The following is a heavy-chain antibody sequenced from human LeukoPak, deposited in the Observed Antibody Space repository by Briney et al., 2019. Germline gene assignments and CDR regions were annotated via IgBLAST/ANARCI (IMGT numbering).Heavy chain of an antibody. Sequence: ASVKVSCKASGYTFTDYNIHCVRQAPGQGLERMGWIRPNSGGTNYAQKFQGRVTMTRDTSITTAYMELSRLRSDDTAMYYCTVWFGELTHWGQGTLVTVSS. CDR2: IRPNSGGT. V-gene: IGHV1-2*02. J-gene: IGHJ4*02. CDR1: GYTFTDYN. CDR3: TVWFGELTH. D-gene: IGHD3-10*01.